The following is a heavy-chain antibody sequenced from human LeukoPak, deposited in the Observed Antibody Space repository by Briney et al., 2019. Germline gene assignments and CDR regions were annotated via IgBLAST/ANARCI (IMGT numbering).Heavy chain of an antibody. J-gene: IGHJ6*03. D-gene: IGHD1-26*01. Sequence: SETLSLTCTVSGGSISSYYWSWIRQPPGKGLEWIGYIYYSGSTNYNPSLKSRVTISVDTSKNQFSLKLSSVTAADTAVYYCARDPYSGTYGDTYYYYMDVWGKGTTVTISS. CDR2: IYYSGST. V-gene: IGHV4-59*12. CDR3: ARDPYSGTYGDTYYYYMDV. CDR1: GGSISSYY.